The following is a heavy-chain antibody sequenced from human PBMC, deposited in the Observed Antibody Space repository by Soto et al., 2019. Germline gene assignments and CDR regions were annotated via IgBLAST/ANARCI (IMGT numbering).Heavy chain of an antibody. CDR3: ARSIGSSGFYFSNC. J-gene: IGHJ4*02. CDR2: IHHTGST. Sequence: PSETLSLTCTVSGGFISSYYWSWIRQSPGKGLELIGYIHHTGSTNYNPSLKSRVTMSLDTSRNQFSLKLYSVTTADTAVYYCARSIGSSGFYFSNCWGQGTLVTVSS. CDR1: GGFISSYY. D-gene: IGHD3-22*01. V-gene: IGHV4-59*01.